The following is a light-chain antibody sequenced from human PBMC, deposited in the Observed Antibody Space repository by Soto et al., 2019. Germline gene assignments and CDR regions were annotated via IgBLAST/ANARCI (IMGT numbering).Light chain of an antibody. CDR3: QQYATSPST. Sequence: IVLTQSPATLSVSPGDRATLSCRAGQPLNNNVAWYQHKPGQAPRLLIYGASTRATGISARFSGSGYGTNFTLTISGLEPEDFAVYHCQQYATSPSTFGQGTRLENK. CDR1: QPLNNN. CDR2: GAS. J-gene: IGKJ5*01. V-gene: IGKV3-20*01.